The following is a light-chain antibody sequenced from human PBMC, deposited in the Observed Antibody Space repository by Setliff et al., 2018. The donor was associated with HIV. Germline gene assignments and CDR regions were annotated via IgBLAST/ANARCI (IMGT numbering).Light chain of an antibody. J-gene: IGLJ1*01. CDR3: CSFAITDTYV. CDR2: EDS. Sequence: QSALAQPASVSGSPGQSIAISCTGTSSDIGAYKSVSWYQQRPGKAPKLLIYEDSNRPSRVSDRFSGSKSGNTASLTISGLQTEDEADYYCCSFAITDTYVLGTGTKVTVL. CDR1: SSDIGAYKS. V-gene: IGLV2-14*03.